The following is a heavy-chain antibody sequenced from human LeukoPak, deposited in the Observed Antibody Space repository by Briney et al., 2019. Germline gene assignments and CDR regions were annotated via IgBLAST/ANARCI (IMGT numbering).Heavy chain of an antibody. CDR1: GGSISSYY. J-gene: IGHJ4*02. CDR2: IYYSGST. D-gene: IGHD3-16*01. V-gene: IGHV4-59*04. CDR3: AKNGDFCLEY. Sequence: SETLSLTCTVSGGSISSYYWSWIRQPPGKGLEWIGSIYYSGSTYYNPSLKSRVTISVDKSKNQFSLQLASMTAADTAVYYCAKNGDFCLEYWGQGTLVTVSS.